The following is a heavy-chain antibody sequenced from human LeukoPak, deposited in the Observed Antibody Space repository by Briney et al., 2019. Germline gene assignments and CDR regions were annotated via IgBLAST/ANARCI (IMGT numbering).Heavy chain of an antibody. CDR2: ISSSSSYT. CDR3: AKFPFSGSTYY. J-gene: IGHJ4*02. Sequence: PGGSLRLSCAASGFTFSDYYMSWIRQAPGKGLEWVSYISSSSSYTNYADSVKGRFTISRDNSKNMLYLQMNSLRAEDTAIYYCAKFPFSGSTYYWGQGTLVTVSS. D-gene: IGHD3-10*01. V-gene: IGHV3-11*03. CDR1: GFTFSDYY.